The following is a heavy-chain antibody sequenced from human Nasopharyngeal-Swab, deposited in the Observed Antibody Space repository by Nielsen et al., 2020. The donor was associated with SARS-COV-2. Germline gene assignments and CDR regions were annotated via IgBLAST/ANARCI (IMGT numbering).Heavy chain of an antibody. CDR3: AQGVSAWCNGGGFDY. J-gene: IGHJ4*02. CDR2: TYYRSEWYN. V-gene: IGHV6-1*01. Sequence: WIRQSPSRGLEWLGKTYYRSEWYNEYALSVKRRIIITPDTSKDQFSLQLNSVTPDDTAVYYWAQGVSAWCNGGGFDYWGQGTLVTVSS. D-gene: IGHD6-19*01.